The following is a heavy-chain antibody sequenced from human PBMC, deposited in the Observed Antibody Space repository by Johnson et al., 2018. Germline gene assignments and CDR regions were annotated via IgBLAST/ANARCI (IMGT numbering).Heavy chain of an antibody. CDR1: GFTFSSRS. CDR3: ARDYWYVFDL. CDR2: IAGNSDTA. J-gene: IGHJ3*01. V-gene: IGHV3-48*01. D-gene: IGHD6-13*01. Sequence: VQLVESGGGLVQPGGSLRLSCAASGFTFSSRSMNWVRQAPGKGLEWISFIAGNSDTAYHADSVKGRFTISRDNGKNSLFLHMNSLRADDTAVYYCARDYWYVFDLWGPGKMVSVSS.